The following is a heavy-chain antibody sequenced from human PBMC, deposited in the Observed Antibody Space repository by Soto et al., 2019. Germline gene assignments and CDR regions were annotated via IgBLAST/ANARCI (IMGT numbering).Heavy chain of an antibody. CDR1: GYTFTTYF. J-gene: IGHJ4*02. V-gene: IGHV1-46*01. CDR2: INPSDGTT. CDR3: ERSLQLRKGWAFDY. D-gene: IGHD1-7*01. Sequence: ASVKVSCKASGYTFTTYFMQWVRQAPGQGLEWKGIINPSDGTTSYAQKFQGRVTMTRDTSTSTVYMDLNSLRSEDTAVYYCERSLQLRKGWAFDYWGQETLVTVSS.